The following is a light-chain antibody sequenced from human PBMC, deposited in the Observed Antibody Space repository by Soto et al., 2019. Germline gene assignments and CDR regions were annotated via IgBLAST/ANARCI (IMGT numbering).Light chain of an antibody. CDR1: SSDVGGYNY. V-gene: IGLV2-14*01. Sequence: QSALTKPASVSGSPGQSITISCTGTSSDVGGYNYVSWYQQHPGKAPKLMIYEVSNRPSGVSNRFSGSKSGNTASLTISGLQAEDAADYYCSSYTSSSTRVFGGGTKLTVL. CDR2: EVS. J-gene: IGLJ3*02. CDR3: SSYTSSSTRV.